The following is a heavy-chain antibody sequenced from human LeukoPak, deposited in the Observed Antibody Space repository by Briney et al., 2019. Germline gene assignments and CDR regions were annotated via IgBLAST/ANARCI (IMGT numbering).Heavy chain of an antibody. V-gene: IGHV1-18*01. CDR1: GYTFTSYG. Sequence: GASVEVSCKASGYTFTSYGISWVRQAPGQGLEWMGWISAYNGNTNYAQKLQGRVTMTTDTSTSTAYMELRSLRSDDTAVYYCARERRAYYYYMDVWGKGTTVAVSS. CDR2: ISAYNGNT. CDR3: ARERRAYYYYMDV. J-gene: IGHJ6*03. D-gene: IGHD1-1*01.